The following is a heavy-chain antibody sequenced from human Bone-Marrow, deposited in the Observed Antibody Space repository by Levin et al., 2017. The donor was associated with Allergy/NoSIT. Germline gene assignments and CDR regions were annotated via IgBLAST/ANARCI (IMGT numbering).Heavy chain of an antibody. J-gene: IGHJ5*02. CDR2: ISAYNGNT. D-gene: IGHD6-13*01. CDR3: ARDLESSSWYGNQRPHYWFDP. CDR1: GYTFTSYG. V-gene: IGHV1-18*01. Sequence: GESLKISCKASGYTFTSYGISWVRQAPGQGLEWMGWISAYNGNTNYAQKLQGRVTMTTDTSTSTAYMELRSLRSDDTAVYYCARDLESSSWYGNQRPHYWFDPWGQGTLVTVSS.